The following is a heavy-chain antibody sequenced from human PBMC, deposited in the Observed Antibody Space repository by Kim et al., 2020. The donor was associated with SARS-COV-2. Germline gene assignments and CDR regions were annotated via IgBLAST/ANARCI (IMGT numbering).Heavy chain of an antibody. Sequence: SETLSLTCTVSGGSISSGGYYWSWIRQHPGKGLEWIGYIYYSGSTYYNPSLKSRVTISVDTSKNQFSLKLSSVTAADTAVYYCARDTAYGSGSSASYPAWGQGTLVTVSS. CDR3: ARDTAYGSGSSASYPA. CDR1: GGSISSGGYY. J-gene: IGHJ5*02. V-gene: IGHV4-31*03. D-gene: IGHD3-10*01. CDR2: IYYSGST.